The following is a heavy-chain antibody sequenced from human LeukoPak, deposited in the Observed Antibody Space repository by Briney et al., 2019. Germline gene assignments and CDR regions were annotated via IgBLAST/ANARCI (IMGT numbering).Heavy chain of an antibody. CDR3: ARDRATRYFDL. V-gene: IGHV3-33*01. J-gene: IGHJ2*01. D-gene: IGHD3-10*01. Sequence: PGRSLRLSCAASGFTFRNYGMHWVRQAPGKGREWVAFIWYDGSNKYYADSVKGRFTISRDNSKNTLYLQMNSLRAEDTASYYCARDRATRYFDLWGRGTLVTVSS. CDR2: IWYDGSNK. CDR1: GFTFRNYG.